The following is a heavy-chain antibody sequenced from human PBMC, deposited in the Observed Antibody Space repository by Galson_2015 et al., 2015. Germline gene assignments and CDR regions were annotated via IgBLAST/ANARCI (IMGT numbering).Heavy chain of an antibody. J-gene: IGHJ2*01. CDR2: IYPGDSDT. Sequence: QSGAEVKKPGESLKISCKGSGCSFTSYWIGWVRQMPGNGLERMGIIYPGDSDTRYSPSFQGQVSISADKSISTAYLQWTSLKASDTAMYYCAREIPGGSVTGNVFWWFDLWGRGTMVTVSS. CDR3: AREIPGGSVTGNVFWWFDL. V-gene: IGHV5-51*01. D-gene: IGHD6-19*01. CDR1: GCSFTSYW.